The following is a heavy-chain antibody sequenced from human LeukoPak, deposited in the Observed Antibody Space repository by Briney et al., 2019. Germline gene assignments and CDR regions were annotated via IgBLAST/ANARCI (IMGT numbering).Heavy chain of an antibody. J-gene: IGHJ6*02. Sequence: SETLSLTCTVSGGSISSYYWSWIRQPPGKGLEWIGYIYYSGSTNYNPSLKSRVTISVDTSKNQFSLKLSSVTAADTAVYYCARGCASCYISGYYYYYYGMDVWGQGTTVTVSS. V-gene: IGHV4-59*01. CDR1: GGSISSYY. D-gene: IGHD2-2*01. CDR2: IYYSGST. CDR3: ARGCASCYISGYYYYYYGMDV.